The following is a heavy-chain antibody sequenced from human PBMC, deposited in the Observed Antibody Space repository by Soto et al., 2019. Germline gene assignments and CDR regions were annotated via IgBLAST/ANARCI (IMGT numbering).Heavy chain of an antibody. CDR1: GFTFSDYY. Sequence: GGSLRVSCAASGFTFSDYYMSWIRQAPGKGLEWVSYISSSSSYTNYADSVKGRFTISRDNAKNSLYLQMNSLRAEDTAVYYCARVVPAAPGYYYYGMDVWGQGTTVTVSS. CDR2: ISSSSSYT. J-gene: IGHJ6*02. D-gene: IGHD2-2*01. CDR3: ARVVPAAPGYYYYGMDV. V-gene: IGHV3-11*06.